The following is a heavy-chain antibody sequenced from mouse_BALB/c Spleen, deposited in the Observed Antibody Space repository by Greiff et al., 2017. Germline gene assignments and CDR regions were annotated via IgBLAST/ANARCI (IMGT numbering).Heavy chain of an antibody. D-gene: IGHD2-14*01. Sequence: EVKLVESGGGLVQPGGSMKLSCVASGFTFSNYWMNWVRQSPEKGLEWVAEIRLKSNNYATHYAESVKGRFTISRDDSKSSVYLQMNNLRAEDTGIYYCTRENRSYYFDYWGQGTTLTVSS. CDR1: GFTFSNYW. J-gene: IGHJ2*01. CDR2: IRLKSNNYAT. V-gene: IGHV6-6*02. CDR3: TRENRSYYFDY.